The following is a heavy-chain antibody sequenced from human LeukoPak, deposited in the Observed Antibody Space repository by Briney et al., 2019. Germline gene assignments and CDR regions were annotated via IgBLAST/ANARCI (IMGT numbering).Heavy chain of an antibody. CDR3: ARDMIAVAGYTDY. J-gene: IGHJ4*02. CDR1: GGSISSGSYN. D-gene: IGHD6-19*01. Sequence: SETLSLTCTVSGGSISSGSYNWSWIRQPAGKGLEWIGRIYTSGSTNYNPSLKSRVTISVDTSKNQFSLKLSSVTAADTAVYYCARDMIAVAGYTDYWGQGTLVTVSS. V-gene: IGHV4-61*02. CDR2: IYTSGST.